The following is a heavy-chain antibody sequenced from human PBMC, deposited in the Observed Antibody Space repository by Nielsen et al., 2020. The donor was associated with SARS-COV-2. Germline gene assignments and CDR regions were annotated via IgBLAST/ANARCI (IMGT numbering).Heavy chain of an antibody. V-gene: IGHV4-34*01. CDR2: INHSGST. D-gene: IGHD3-10*01. Sequence: RQAPGKGLEWIGEINHSGSTNYNPSLKSRVTISVDTSKNQFSLKLSPVTAADTAVYYCARMVILWFGELLSPYYYYGMDVWGQGTTVTVSS. CDR3: ARMVILWFGELLSPYYYYGMDV. J-gene: IGHJ6*02.